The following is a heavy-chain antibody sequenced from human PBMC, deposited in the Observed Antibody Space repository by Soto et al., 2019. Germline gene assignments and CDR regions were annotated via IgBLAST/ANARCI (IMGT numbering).Heavy chain of an antibody. CDR1: GGSISSYY. D-gene: IGHD3-10*01. Sequence: PSETLSLTCTVSGGSISSYYWSWIRQPPGKGLEWIGYIYYSGSTKYNPSLKSTLYLRMNSLRADDSALYYCAKKVLPYGGNCFDPWGQGTLVTVSS. J-gene: IGHJ5*02. V-gene: IGHV4-59*01. CDR3: FDP. CDR2: IYYSGST.